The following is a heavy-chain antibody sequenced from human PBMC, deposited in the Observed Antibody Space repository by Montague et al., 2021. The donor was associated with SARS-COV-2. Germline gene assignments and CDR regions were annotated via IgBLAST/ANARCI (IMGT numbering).Heavy chain of an antibody. CDR1: GGSISSYY. V-gene: IGHV4-59*01. D-gene: IGHD5-24*01. Sequence: SETLSLTCTVSGGSISSYYWSWIRQPPGKGLEWIGHIYNSGSTNYNPSLKSRVTISVDTSKNQFSLKLSSVTAADTAVYYCARVFPRWLQFDPYFDYWGQGTLVTVSS. CDR3: ARVFPRWLQFDPYFDY. J-gene: IGHJ4*02. CDR2: IYNSGST.